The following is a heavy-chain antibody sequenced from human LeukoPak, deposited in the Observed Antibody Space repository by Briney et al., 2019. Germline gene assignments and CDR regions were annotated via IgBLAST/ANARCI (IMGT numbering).Heavy chain of an antibody. V-gene: IGHV1-18*01. CDR1: GYTFTSYG. CDR3: AREYSSGWYGYYYHYMDV. D-gene: IGHD6-19*01. CDR2: IGAYNGNT. Sequence: ASVKVSCKASGYTFTSYGISWVRQAPGQGLEWMGWIGAYNGNTNYAQKLQGRVTMTTDTSTSTAYMELRSLRSDDTAVYYCAREYSSGWYGYYYHYMDVWGKGTTVTVSS. J-gene: IGHJ6*03.